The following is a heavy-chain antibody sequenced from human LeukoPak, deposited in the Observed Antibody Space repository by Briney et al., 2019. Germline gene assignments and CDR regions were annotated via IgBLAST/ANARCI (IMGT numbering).Heavy chain of an antibody. D-gene: IGHD3-10*01. J-gene: IGHJ6*04. V-gene: IGHV3-33*01. CDR1: GFTFSSYG. CDR3: ARASYGSGSYYNYYYYGMDV. Sequence: GGSLRLSCAASGFTFSSYGMHWVRQAPGKGLEWVAVIWYDGSNKYYADSVKGRFTISRDNSKNTLYLQMNSLRAEDTAVYYCARASYGSGSYYNYYYYGMDVWGKGTTVTVSS. CDR2: IWYDGSNK.